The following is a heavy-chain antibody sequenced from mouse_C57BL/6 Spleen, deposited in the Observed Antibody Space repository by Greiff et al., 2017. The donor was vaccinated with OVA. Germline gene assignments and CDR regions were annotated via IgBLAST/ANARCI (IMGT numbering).Heavy chain of an antibody. CDR1: GYTFTDYE. V-gene: IGHV1-15*01. CDR3: TRDYYGSRPWFAY. Sequence: QVHVKQSGAELVRPGASVTLSCKASGYTFTDYEMHWVKQTPVHGLEWIGAIDPETGGTAYNQKFKGKAILTADKSSSTAYMELRSLTSEDSAVYYCTRDYYGSRPWFAYWGQGTLVTVSA. CDR2: IDPETGGT. D-gene: IGHD1-1*01. J-gene: IGHJ3*01.